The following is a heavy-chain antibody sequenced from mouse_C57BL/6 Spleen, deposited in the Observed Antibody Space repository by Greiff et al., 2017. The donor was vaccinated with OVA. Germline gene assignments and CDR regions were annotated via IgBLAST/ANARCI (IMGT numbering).Heavy chain of an antibody. D-gene: IGHD4-1*01. CDR3: AMSGTFHWYFDV. CDR2: IDPSDSET. J-gene: IGHJ1*03. V-gene: IGHV1-52*01. Sequence: QVQLQQPGAELVRPGSSVKLSCKASGYTFTSYWMHWVKQRPIQGLEWIGNIDPSDSETHYNQKFKDKATLTVDKSSSTAYMQLSSLTSEDSAVYYCAMSGTFHWYFDVWGTGTTVTVSS. CDR1: GYTFTSYW.